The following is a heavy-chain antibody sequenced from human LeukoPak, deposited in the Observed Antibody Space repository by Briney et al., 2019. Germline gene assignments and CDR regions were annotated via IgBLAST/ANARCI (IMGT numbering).Heavy chain of an antibody. CDR1: GGSISTYY. D-gene: IGHD3-22*01. J-gene: IGHJ3*02. CDR2: IYYSGST. Sequence: PSETLSLTCTVSGGSISTYYWSWIRQPPGKGLEWIGYIYYSGSTNYNPSLKIRVTISVDTSKKQFSLKLSSVTAADTAVYYCAREYYYDSSGYYPPHAFDIWGQGTMVTVSS. CDR3: AREYYYDSSGYYPPHAFDI. V-gene: IGHV4-59*01.